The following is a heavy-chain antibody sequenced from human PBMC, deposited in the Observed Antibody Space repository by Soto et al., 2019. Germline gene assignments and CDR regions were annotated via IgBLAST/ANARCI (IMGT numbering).Heavy chain of an antibody. Sequence: ASVKVSCKASGDTFSSYAISWVRQAPGQGLEWMGGIIPIFGTANYAQKFQGRVTITADKSTSTAYMELSSLRSEDTAVYYCACGQDYGEYVCPPGSWGQGTLVTVSS. V-gene: IGHV1-69*06. CDR2: IIPIFGTA. D-gene: IGHD4-17*01. CDR3: ACGQDYGEYVCPPGS. J-gene: IGHJ5*02. CDR1: GDTFSSYA.